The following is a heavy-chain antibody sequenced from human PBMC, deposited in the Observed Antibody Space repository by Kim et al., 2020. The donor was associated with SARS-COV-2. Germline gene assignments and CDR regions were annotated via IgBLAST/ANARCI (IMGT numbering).Heavy chain of an antibody. CDR2: IYPGDSDT. V-gene: IGHV5-51*01. D-gene: IGHD5-12*01. CDR3: ARLLDGYNHEYYFDY. J-gene: IGHJ4*02. CDR1: GYSFTSYW. Sequence: GESLKISCKGSGYSFTSYWIGWVRQMPGKGLEWMGIIYPGDSDTRYSPSFQGQVTISADKSISTAYLQWSSLKASDTAMYYCARLLDGYNHEYYFDYWGQGTLVTVSS.